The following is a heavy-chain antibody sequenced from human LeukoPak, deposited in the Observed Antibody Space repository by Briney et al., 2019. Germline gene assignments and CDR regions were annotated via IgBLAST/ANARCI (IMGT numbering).Heavy chain of an antibody. Sequence: ASVKVSCKASGYTFTGYYLHWVRQAPGQGLEWMGLINPNSGGTNYAQTFRGRVTMTRDTSISTAYMELSRLRSDDTAVYYCARGGSSGWYVQKYFDTWGQGTLVTVSS. CDR3: ARGGSSGWYVQKYFDT. CDR2: INPNSGGT. J-gene: IGHJ5*02. D-gene: IGHD6-19*01. CDR1: GYTFTGYY. V-gene: IGHV1-2*02.